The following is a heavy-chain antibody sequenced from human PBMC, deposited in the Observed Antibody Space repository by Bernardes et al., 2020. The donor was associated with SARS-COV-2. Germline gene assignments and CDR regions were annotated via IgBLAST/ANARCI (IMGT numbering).Heavy chain of an antibody. Sequence: ASVKVSCKPSGYLFSTYGLSWVRQAPGQGLEWLGWISAYNKDTNIAQKFQGRVTMTTDTSTNTAYMELRSLRPDDTAVYYCARDRPNFRPSTTTLDYWGQGTLVTVAS. CDR3: ARDRPNFRPSTTTLDY. D-gene: IGHD1-1*01. CDR2: ISAYNKDT. J-gene: IGHJ4*02. V-gene: IGHV1-18*04. CDR1: GYLFSTYG.